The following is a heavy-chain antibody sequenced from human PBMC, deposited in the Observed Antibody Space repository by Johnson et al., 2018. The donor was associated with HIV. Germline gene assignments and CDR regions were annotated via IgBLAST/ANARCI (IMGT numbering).Heavy chain of an antibody. CDR3: AMERMGGFDI. D-gene: IGHD1-26*01. V-gene: IGHV3-20*04. CDR2: IKWSGGST. J-gene: IGHJ3*02. CDR1: GFPFDDYG. Sequence: VPLVESGGGVVRPGGSLRLSCAASGFPFDDYGMSWVRQGPGKRLEWVSGIKWSGGSTGYADSVKARFMISRDNAKNSLYLQMNSLRVEDTALYYCAMERMGGFDIWGQGTMVTVSS.